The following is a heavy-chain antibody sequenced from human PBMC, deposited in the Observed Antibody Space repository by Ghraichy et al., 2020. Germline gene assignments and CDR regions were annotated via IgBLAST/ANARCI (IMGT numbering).Heavy chain of an antibody. Sequence: GGSLRLSCAASGFTFSSYEMNWVRQAPGKGLEWVSYISSSGSTIYYADSVKGRFTISRDNAKNSLYLQMNSLRAEDTAVYYCAREGHAYYYDSSGYFDYWGQGTLVTVSS. J-gene: IGHJ4*02. CDR1: GFTFSSYE. CDR2: ISSSGSTI. V-gene: IGHV3-48*03. D-gene: IGHD3-22*01. CDR3: AREGHAYYYDSSGYFDY.